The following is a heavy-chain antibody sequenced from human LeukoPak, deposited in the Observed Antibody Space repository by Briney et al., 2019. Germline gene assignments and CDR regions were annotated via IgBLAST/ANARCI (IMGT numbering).Heavy chain of an antibody. J-gene: IGHJ4*02. V-gene: IGHV4-59*12. D-gene: IGHD5-12*01. CDR1: GGSISSYY. Sequence: SETLSLTSTVSGGSISSYYWSWIRQPPGKGLEWIGYIYYSGSTYYNPSLKSRVTISVDTSKNQFSLKVRSVTAADTAVYYCARVDRYDFYFDYWGQGTLVTVSS. CDR2: IYYSGST. CDR3: ARVDRYDFYFDY.